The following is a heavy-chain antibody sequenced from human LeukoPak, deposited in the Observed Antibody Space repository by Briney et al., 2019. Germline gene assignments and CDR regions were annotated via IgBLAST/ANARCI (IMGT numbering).Heavy chain of an antibody. CDR2: INPSGGST. CDR3: ARSYYYDSSGYYWT. CDR1: QYNFTSYY. D-gene: IGHD3-22*01. Sequence: ASVKVSCKASQYNFTSYYIHWVRQAPGQGLEWMGIINPSGGSTSYAQKFQGRVTMTRDTSTTTVYIELSSLRSEDTAVYYCARSYYYDSSGYYWTWGQGTLVTVSS. J-gene: IGHJ5*02. V-gene: IGHV1-46*01.